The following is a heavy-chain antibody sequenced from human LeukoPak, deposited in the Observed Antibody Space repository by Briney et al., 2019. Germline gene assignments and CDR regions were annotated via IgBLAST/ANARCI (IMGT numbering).Heavy chain of an antibody. CDR1: GGSFSGYY. CDR2: INHSGST. CDR3: ARDLEAPIAPMGV. V-gene: IGHV4-34*01. Sequence: SETLSLTCAVYGGSFSGYYWSWIRQPPGKGLEWIGEINHSGSTNYNPSLKSRVTMSVDTSKNQFSLKLSSVTAADTAVYYCARDLEAPIAPMGVWGQGTLVTVSS. D-gene: IGHD3-16*01. J-gene: IGHJ4*02.